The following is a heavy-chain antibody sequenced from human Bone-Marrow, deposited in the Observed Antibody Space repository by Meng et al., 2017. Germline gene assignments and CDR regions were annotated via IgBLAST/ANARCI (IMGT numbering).Heavy chain of an antibody. J-gene: IGHJ4*02. CDR3: ARGARVAGTDY. Sequence: QVHPKPVGRGLLNPSASLSRPCAVHGGSFSGYYWSWIRQPPGKGLEWIGEINHSGSTNYNPSLKSRVTISVDTSKNQFSLKLSSVTAADTAVYYCARGARVAGTDYWGQGTLVTVSS. V-gene: IGHV4-34*01. CDR1: GGSFSGYY. D-gene: IGHD6-19*01. CDR2: INHSGST.